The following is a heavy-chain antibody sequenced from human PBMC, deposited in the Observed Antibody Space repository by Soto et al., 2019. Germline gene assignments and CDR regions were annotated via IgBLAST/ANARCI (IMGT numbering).Heavy chain of an antibody. CDR1: GFTFSSSA. V-gene: IGHV3-23*01. D-gene: IGHD1-26*01. CDR3: AKDPEWELPKYYFDY. CDR2: ISGTGHYT. Sequence: PGGSLRLSCAASGFTFSSSAMTWVRQAPGKGLEWVSTISGTGHYTYYADSVKGRFTISRDNSKSTMYLQMNGLRAEDTAIYYCAKDPEWELPKYYFDYWGQGTLVTGSS. J-gene: IGHJ4*02.